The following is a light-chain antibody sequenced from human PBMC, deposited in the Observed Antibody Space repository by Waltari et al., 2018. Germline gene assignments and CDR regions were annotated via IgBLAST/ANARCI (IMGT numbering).Light chain of an antibody. Sequence: QSVLTQPPSATGTPRQTVTLTCSGTTSNLRGNFVFWYQQLPRLAPKLVMSWNTQRPSGVPDRFSGAKSGTSASLAISGLRSEDEADYFCASWDDNLSAPVFGGGTKLTVL. V-gene: IGLV1-47*01. J-gene: IGLJ3*02. CDR2: WNT. CDR1: TSNLRGNF. CDR3: ASWDDNLSAPV.